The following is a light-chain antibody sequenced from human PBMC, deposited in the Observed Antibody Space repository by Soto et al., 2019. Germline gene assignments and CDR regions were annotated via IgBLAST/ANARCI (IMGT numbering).Light chain of an antibody. V-gene: IGKV4-1*01. CDR1: QSVLFTSNNKNY. J-gene: IGKJ1*01. CDR3: QQYLQWPPGM. Sequence: DIVMTQSPDSLAVSLGERATINCESSQSVLFTSNNKNYLAWYQQKPGQPPKLLLSWASARESGVPERFSGSGSGTLFTLSISSLQAEDVAVYYCQQYLQWPPGMFGQGTTVDMK. CDR2: WAS.